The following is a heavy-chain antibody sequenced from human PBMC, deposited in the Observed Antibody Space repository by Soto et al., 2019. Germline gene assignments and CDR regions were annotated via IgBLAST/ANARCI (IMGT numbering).Heavy chain of an antibody. CDR3: ARIRKNCGGDCYALEY. D-gene: IGHD2-21*02. CDR2: IFLGDSDT. V-gene: IGHV5-51*01. Sequence: PGESLKISCKGSGYSFTSYWIGWVRQMPGKGLEWMGIIFLGDSDTRYSPSFQGRVNISADKSITTAYLQWNSLKASDTAMYYCARIRKNCGGDCYALEYWGQGTLVTVSS. CDR1: GYSFTSYW. J-gene: IGHJ4*02.